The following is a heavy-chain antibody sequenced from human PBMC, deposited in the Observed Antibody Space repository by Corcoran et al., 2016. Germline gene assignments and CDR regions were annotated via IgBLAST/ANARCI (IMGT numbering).Heavy chain of an antibody. J-gene: IGHJ4*02. CDR2: IIPIFGKA. Sequence: QVQLVQSGAEVKKPGSSVKVSCKASGGTFSSYAITWVRQAPGQGLEWMGEIIPIFGKAKYAQKLQGRVTMTADESTSTAYLELNSLRSEDTAVYYCASSPGIFGVVRYFDYWGQGTLVTVSS. CDR1: GGTFSSYA. CDR3: ASSPGIFGVVRYFDY. D-gene: IGHD3-3*01. V-gene: IGHV1-69*01.